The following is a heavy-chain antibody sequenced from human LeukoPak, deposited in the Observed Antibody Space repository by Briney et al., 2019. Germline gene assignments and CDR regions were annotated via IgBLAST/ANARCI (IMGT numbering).Heavy chain of an antibody. CDR3: ARGTLAVTATTRGDY. V-gene: IGHV1-18*01. CDR2: ISGYDGYT. D-gene: IGHD2-15*01. J-gene: IGHJ4*02. CDR1: GYTFTIYG. Sequence: ASVKVSCKASGYTFTIYGISWVRQAPGQGLEWMGWISGYDGYTKYAQKLQDRVTMATETSTSTTYMELRSLRSDDTAVYYCARGTLAVTATTRGDYWGQGTLVTVSP.